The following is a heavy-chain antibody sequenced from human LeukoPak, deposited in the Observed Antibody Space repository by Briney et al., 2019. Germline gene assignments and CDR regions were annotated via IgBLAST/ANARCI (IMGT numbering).Heavy chain of an antibody. J-gene: IGHJ3*02. V-gene: IGHV1-18*01. CDR1: GYTFTSYG. Sequence: ASVKVSCRASGYTFTSYGISWVRQAPGQGLEWMGWISAYNGNTNYAQKLQGRVTMTTDTSTSTAYMELRSLRSDDTAVYYCAREFEVTPAFDIWGQGTMVTVSS. D-gene: IGHD5-18*01. CDR2: ISAYNGNT. CDR3: AREFEVTPAFDI.